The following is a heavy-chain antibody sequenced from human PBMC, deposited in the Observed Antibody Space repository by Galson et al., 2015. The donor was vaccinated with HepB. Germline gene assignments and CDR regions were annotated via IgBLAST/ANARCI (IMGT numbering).Heavy chain of an antibody. V-gene: IGHV3-23*01. CDR3: AKDSSSAWLFDS. CDR1: GFTFSSYA. J-gene: IGHJ4*02. D-gene: IGHD6-19*01. CDR2: ITGSGYST. Sequence: SLRLSCAASGFTFSSYAMTWVRRTPEKGLDWVSTITGSGYSTYYADSVKGRFTISRDNSKNTLYLQMNSLRADDTAICYCAKDSSSAWLFDSWGQGTLVTVSS.